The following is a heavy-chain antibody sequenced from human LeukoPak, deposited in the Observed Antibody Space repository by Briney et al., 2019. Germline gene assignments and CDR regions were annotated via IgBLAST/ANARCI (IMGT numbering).Heavy chain of an antibody. Sequence: PSETPSLTCAVYGGSFSGYYWSWIRQPPGKGLEWIGEINHSGSTNYNPSLKSRVTISVDTSKNQFSLKLSSVTAADTAVYYCARGPTEYYDFWSGYSADYWGQGTLVTVSS. CDR3: ARGPTEYYDFWSGYSADY. J-gene: IGHJ4*02. V-gene: IGHV4-34*01. CDR2: INHSGST. D-gene: IGHD3-3*01. CDR1: GGSFSGYY.